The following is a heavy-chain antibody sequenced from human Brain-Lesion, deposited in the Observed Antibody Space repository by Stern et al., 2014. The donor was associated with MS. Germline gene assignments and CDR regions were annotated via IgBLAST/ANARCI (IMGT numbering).Heavy chain of an antibody. J-gene: IGHJ4*02. D-gene: IGHD1-26*01. Sequence: VQLVESGAGVVKPGASVKVSCTVSGYTLTELSMHWVRQAPSKGLEWMGGFDPEDGDKIYAQPFQGRVTMTADKSTDTAFIELSSLRSEDTAVYYCATLSPGAGGNYYRHFDYWGQGTLVTVSS. CDR1: GYTLTELS. CDR2: FDPEDGDK. CDR3: ATLSPGAGGNYYRHFDY. V-gene: IGHV1-24*01.